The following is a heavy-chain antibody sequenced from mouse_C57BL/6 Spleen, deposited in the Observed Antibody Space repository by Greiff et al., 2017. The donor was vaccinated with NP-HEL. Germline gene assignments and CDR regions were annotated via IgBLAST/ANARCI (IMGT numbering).Heavy chain of an antibody. V-gene: IGHV6-6*01. D-gene: IGHD2-4*01. J-gene: IGHJ4*01. CDR1: GFTFSDAW. CDR3: TRTLYDYDGGYYAMDY. Sequence: EVMLVESGGGLVQPGGSMKLSCAASGFTFSDAWMDWVRQSPEKGLEWVAEIRNKANNHATYYAESVKGRFTISRDDSKSSVYLQMNSLRAEDTGIYYCTRTLYDYDGGYYAMDYWGQGTSVTVSS. CDR2: IRNKANNHAT.